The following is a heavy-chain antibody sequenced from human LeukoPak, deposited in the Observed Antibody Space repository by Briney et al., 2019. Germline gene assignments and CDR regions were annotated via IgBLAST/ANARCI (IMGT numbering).Heavy chain of an antibody. CDR1: GFSLNTSGVG. Sequence: SGPTLVNPTQTLTLTCTFSGFSLNTSGVGVGWIRQPPGKALEWLALIYWDDDKRCSPSLKNRLTITKDTSKNQVVLTMTNMDPVDTATYYCAHRDLYDSSVDVWGQGTLVTVSS. J-gene: IGHJ4*02. V-gene: IGHV2-5*02. CDR3: AHRDLYDSSVDV. D-gene: IGHD3-22*01. CDR2: IYWDDDK.